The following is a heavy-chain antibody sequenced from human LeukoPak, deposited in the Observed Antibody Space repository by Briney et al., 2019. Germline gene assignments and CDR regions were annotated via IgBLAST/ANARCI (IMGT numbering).Heavy chain of an antibody. CDR2: ISNSGTT. D-gene: IGHD3-22*01. CDR3: VTYYYGSSAPKRNY. J-gene: IGHJ4*02. V-gene: IGHV4-59*12. Sequence: SETLSLTCTVSGGSISTYFWTWIRQPPGKRLEWIGYISNSGTTNYNPSLKSRVTISVDTSKNQFSLKVTSVTAADTAVYYCVTYYYGSSAPKRNYWGQGILVTVSS. CDR1: GGSISTYF.